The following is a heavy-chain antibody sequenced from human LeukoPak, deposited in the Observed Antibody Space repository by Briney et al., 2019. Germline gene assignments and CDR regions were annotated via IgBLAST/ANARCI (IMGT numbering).Heavy chain of an antibody. D-gene: IGHD6-13*01. CDR3: ARDLGSSWYGTLNWFDP. Sequence: GASVKVSCKASGGTFSSYAISWVRQAPGQGLEWMGRIIPILGIANYAQKFQGRVTITADKSTSTAYMELSSLRSEDTAVYYCARDLGSSWYGTLNWFDPWGQGTLVTVSS. CDR1: GGTFSSYA. J-gene: IGHJ5*02. CDR2: IIPILGIA. V-gene: IGHV1-69*04.